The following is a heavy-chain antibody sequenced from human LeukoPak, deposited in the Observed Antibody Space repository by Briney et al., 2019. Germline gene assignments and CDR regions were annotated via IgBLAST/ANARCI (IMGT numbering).Heavy chain of an antibody. V-gene: IGHV4-61*02. J-gene: IGHJ5*02. CDR1: GGSISSGSYY. D-gene: IGHD6-6*01. Sequence: SQTLSLTCTVSGGSISSGSYYWSWIRQPAGKGLEWIGRIYTSGSTNYNPSLKSRVTISVDTSKNQFSLKLSSVTAADTAVYYCARSIAARASDWFDPWGQGTLVTVSS. CDR2: IYTSGST. CDR3: ARSIAARASDWFDP.